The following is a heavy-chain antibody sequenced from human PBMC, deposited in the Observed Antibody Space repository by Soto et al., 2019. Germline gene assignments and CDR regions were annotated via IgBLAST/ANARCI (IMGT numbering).Heavy chain of an antibody. Sequence: QVQLVQSGAEEKKPGASVKVSCKASGYTFTSYAMHWVRQAPGQRLEWMGWINAGNGNTIYSQKFQGRVTITRDTSPSTAYMELSSLRSQATAGYHCARAGVGATPNAYWGQGTRVPVSS. CDR3: ARAGVGATPNAY. D-gene: IGHD1-26*01. CDR2: INAGNGNT. J-gene: IGHJ4*02. CDR1: GYTFTSYA. V-gene: IGHV1-3*05.